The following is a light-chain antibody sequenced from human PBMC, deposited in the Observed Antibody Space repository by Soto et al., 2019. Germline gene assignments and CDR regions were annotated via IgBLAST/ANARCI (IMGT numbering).Light chain of an antibody. Sequence: EIVMTQSPATLSLSPVERATLSCMASQSVGKYLVWYQQKPGQAPRLLIYDASNRAPGIPARFSGSGSGTDFTLTISSLEPEDFAVYYCQQRGNRPPWTFGQGTKVDIK. CDR2: DAS. CDR1: QSVGKY. CDR3: QQRGNRPPWT. J-gene: IGKJ1*01. V-gene: IGKV3-11*01.